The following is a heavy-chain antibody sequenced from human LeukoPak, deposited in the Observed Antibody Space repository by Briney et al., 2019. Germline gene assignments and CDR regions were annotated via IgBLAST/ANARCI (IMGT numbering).Heavy chain of an antibody. Sequence: PSETLSLTCTVSGGSISSYYWSWIRQPPGKGLEWIGYIYYSGSTNYNPSLKSRVTISVDTSKNQFSLKLSSVTAADTAVYYCARFRIAAAGRVFDYWGQGTLVTVSS. V-gene: IGHV4-59*01. D-gene: IGHD6-13*01. CDR1: GGSISSYY. CDR3: ARFRIAAAGRVFDY. CDR2: IYYSGST. J-gene: IGHJ4*02.